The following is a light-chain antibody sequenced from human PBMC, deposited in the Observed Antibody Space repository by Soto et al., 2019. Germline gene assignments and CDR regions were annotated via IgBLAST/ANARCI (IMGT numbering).Light chain of an antibody. V-gene: IGKV1-39*01. CDR3: QQSYTTLFT. J-gene: IGKJ3*01. CDR2: AAS. Sequence: DIQMTQSPSSLSASVGDRVTITCRASQSISNYLNWYQQKPGKAPKLLIYAASSLESGVPSRFSGSGSGTDFTLTISSLQPEDFATYYCQQSYTTLFTFGHGTNVDI. CDR1: QSISNY.